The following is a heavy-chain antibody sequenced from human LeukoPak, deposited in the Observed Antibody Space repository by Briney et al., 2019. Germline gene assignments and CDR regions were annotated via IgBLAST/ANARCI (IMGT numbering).Heavy chain of an antibody. CDR3: ARRPGYDRRLSSLDL. V-gene: IGHV1-18*01. D-gene: IGHD5-12*01. CDR2: ISGYNGDT. Sequence: GASVKVSCKTFGYPFTGYGLSWVRRAPGQGLEWMAWISGYNGDTRYAQKFQGRVTLTIDTPTTTAYMELRSLTSDDTAIYYCARRPGYDRRLSSLDLWGQGTLATVSS. J-gene: IGHJ5*02. CDR1: GYPFTGYG.